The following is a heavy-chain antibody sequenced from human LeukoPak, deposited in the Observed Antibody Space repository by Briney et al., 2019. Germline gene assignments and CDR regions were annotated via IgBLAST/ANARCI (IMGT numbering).Heavy chain of an antibody. J-gene: IGHJ3*02. CDR2: ISAYNGNT. Sequence: ASVKVSCKASGYTFTSYGIIWVRQAPGQGLEWMGWISAYNGNTNYAQKLQGRVTMTTDTSTSTAYMELRSLRSDDTAVYYCARVLRLGGFHDAFDIWGQGTMVTVSS. V-gene: IGHV1-18*01. D-gene: IGHD3-16*01. CDR3: ARVLRLGGFHDAFDI. CDR1: GYTFTSYG.